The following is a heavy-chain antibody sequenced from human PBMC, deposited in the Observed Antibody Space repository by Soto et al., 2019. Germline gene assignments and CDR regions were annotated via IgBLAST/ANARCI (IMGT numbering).Heavy chain of an antibody. CDR1: GYTFTSYA. CDR3: ARGPNPYYCDY. J-gene: IGHJ4*02. V-gene: IGHV1-3*01. Sequence: ASVKVSCQASGYTFTSYAMHWVRQAPGQRLEWMGWINAGNGNTKYSQKFQGRVTITRDTSASIAYMELSSLRSEDTAVYYCARGPNPYYCDYWGQGTLVTVSS. CDR2: INAGNGNT.